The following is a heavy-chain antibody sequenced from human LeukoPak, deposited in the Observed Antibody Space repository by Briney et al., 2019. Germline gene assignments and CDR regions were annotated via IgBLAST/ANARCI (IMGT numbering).Heavy chain of an antibody. CDR1: GFTFSSYA. Sequence: GGSLRLSCAASGFTFSSYAMSWVRQAPGKGLEWVSAISGSGGSTYYADSVKGRFTISRDNSKNTLYLQMNSLRAEDTAVYYCAKDRPTVYSSSWLHFLDSWGQGTLVTVSS. CDR2: ISGSGGST. J-gene: IGHJ4*02. CDR3: AKDRPTVYSSSWLHFLDS. D-gene: IGHD6-13*01. V-gene: IGHV3-23*01.